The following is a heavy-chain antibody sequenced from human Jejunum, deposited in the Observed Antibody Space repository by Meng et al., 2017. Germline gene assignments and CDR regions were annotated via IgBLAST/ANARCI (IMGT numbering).Heavy chain of an antibody. CDR2: IHHSGST. V-gene: IGHV4-4*02. J-gene: IGHJ4*02. CDR1: GGSISSSDW. Sequence: QVQLQESGPGLLKPSGTLSLTCGVSGGSISSSDWWSWVRQPPGKGLEWIGEIHHSGSTNYNPPLKSRVTISVDKSKNQFSLKLSSVTAADTAVYYCAREWSGSFRHFDYWGQGTLVTVSS. CDR3: AREWSGSFRHFDY. D-gene: IGHD3-16*02.